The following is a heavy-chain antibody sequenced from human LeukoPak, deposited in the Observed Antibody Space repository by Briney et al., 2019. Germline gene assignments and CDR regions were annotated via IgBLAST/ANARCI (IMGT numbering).Heavy chain of an antibody. J-gene: IGHJ6*03. D-gene: IGHD6-19*01. CDR2: INSSSSYI. CDR1: GFTFSSYS. CDR3: ARVAAVAGYYMDV. Sequence: GGSLRLSCAASGFTFSSYSMNWVRQAPGKGLEWVSSINSSSSYIYYADSVKGRFTISRDNAKNSLYLQMNSLRAEDTALYYCARVAAVAGYYMDVWGKGTTVTVSS. V-gene: IGHV3-21*04.